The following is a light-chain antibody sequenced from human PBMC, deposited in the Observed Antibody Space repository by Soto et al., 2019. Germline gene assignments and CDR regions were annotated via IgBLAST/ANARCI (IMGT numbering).Light chain of an antibody. J-gene: IGKJ2*01. CDR3: QQYGSSPR. CDR2: GAS. V-gene: IGKV3-20*01. Sequence: EIVLTQSPGTLSLSPGERATLSCRASQSVSSSYLAWYQQKPGQAPRLLIYGASSRATGIPDRFSGNGSGTDFTLTISRLEPEDFAVYYCQQYGSSPRFGQGTKLEIK. CDR1: QSVSSSY.